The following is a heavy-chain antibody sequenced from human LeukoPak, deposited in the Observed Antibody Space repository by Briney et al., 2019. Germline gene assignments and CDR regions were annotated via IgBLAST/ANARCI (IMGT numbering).Heavy chain of an antibody. CDR3: AKESIDAFDI. CDR2: ISSSGGST. CDR1: GFTFSSYA. J-gene: IGHJ3*02. V-gene: IGHV3-23*01. Sequence: PGGSLRLSCAASGFTFSSYAMSWVRQAPGKGLEWVSGISSSGGSTYYADSVKGRFTISRDNSRNTLYLQMNSLRAEDTAVYYCAKESIDAFDIWGQGTMVTVSS.